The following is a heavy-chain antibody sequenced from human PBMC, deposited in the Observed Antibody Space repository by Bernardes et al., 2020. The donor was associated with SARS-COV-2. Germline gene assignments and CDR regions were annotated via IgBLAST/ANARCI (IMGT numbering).Heavy chain of an antibody. CDR1: GGSFSGYY. Sequence: SETLSLTCAVYGGSFSGYYWSWIRQPPGKGLEWIGEINHSGSTNYNPSLKSRVTISVDTSKNQFSLKLSSVTAADTAVYYCARGTRGSKDAFDIWGQGTMVTVSS. CDR2: INHSGST. CDR3: ARGTRGSKDAFDI. D-gene: IGHD1-26*01. J-gene: IGHJ3*02. V-gene: IGHV4-34*01.